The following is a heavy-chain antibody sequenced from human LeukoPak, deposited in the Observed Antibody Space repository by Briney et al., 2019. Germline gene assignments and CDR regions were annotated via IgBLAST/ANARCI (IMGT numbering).Heavy chain of an antibody. D-gene: IGHD6-19*01. CDR1: GGSISSFY. J-gene: IGHJ2*01. CDR3: PSLQWLTGWYFDL. CDR2: IYYSWST. Sequence: PSETLSLTCTVSGGSISSFYWSWIRQPQRKGLELVGYIYYSWSTNYNPSLNSRVTISVDTSKTQISLKLNSVTAAATAAHYCPSLQWLTGWYFDLWGRGTLVSVSS. V-gene: IGHV4-59*08.